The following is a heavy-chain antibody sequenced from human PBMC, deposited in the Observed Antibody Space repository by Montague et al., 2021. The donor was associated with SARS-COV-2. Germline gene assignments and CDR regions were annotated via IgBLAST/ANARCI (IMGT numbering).Heavy chain of an antibody. Sequence: SETLSLTCTVYGGSISSSNYYWGWIRQPPGKGLEWIGSIYYSGSTYYNPSLKSRVTISVDTSKNQFSLKLSSVTAADTAVYYCARHFKVTFVRWLQPRGGFGYWGQGTLVTVSS. CDR2: IYYSGST. D-gene: IGHD5-24*01. CDR1: GGSISSSNYY. CDR3: ARHFKVTFVRWLQPRGGFGY. V-gene: IGHV4-39*01. J-gene: IGHJ4*02.